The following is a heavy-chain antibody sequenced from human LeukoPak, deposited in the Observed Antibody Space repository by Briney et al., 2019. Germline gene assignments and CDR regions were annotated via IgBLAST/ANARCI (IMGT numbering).Heavy chain of an antibody. CDR2: IYYSGST. D-gene: IGHD1-1*01. J-gene: IGHJ4*02. Sequence: SETLSLTCTVSGGSISSYYWSWIRQPPGKGLEWIGYIYYSGSTNYNPSLKSRVTISVDTSKNQFSLKLSSVTAADTAVYYCARGQRTGFDYWGQGTLVTVSS. V-gene: IGHV4-59*12. CDR3: ARGQRTGFDY. CDR1: GGSISSYY.